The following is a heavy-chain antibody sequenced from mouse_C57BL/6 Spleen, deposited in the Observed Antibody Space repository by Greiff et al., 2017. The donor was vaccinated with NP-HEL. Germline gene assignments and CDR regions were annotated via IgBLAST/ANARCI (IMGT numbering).Heavy chain of an antibody. D-gene: IGHD1-1*01. CDR2: IYPGDGDT. J-gene: IGHJ1*03. CDR3: AREEYYGSSSWYFDV. V-gene: IGHV1-82*01. Sequence: QVQLKQSGPELVKPGASVKISCKASGYAFSSSWMNWVKQRPGKGLEWIGRIYPGDGDTNYNGKFKGKATLTADKSSSTAYMQLSSLTSEDSAVYFCAREEYYGSSSWYFDVWGTGTTVTVSS. CDR1: GYAFSSSW.